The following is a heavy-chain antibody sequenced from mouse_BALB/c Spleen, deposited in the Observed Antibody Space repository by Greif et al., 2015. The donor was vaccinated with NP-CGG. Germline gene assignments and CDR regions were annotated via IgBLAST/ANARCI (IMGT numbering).Heavy chain of an antibody. CDR1: GYAFSSYW. Sequence: VQLQQSGAELVRPGSSVKISCKASGYAFSSYWMNWVKQRPGQGLEWIGQIYPGDGDTNYNGKFKGKATLTADKSSSTAYMQLSSLTSEDSAVYFCARQATAYFGYWGQGTTLTVSS. CDR2: IYPGDGDT. V-gene: IGHV1-80*01. D-gene: IGHD1-2*01. J-gene: IGHJ2*01. CDR3: ARQATAYFGY.